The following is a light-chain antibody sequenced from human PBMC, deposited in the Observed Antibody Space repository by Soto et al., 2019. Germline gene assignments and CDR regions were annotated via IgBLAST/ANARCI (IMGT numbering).Light chain of an antibody. CDR3: QQYGSSPGWT. J-gene: IGKJ1*01. V-gene: IGKV3-20*01. CDR2: GAS. CDR1: QSVSSSY. Sequence: EIVLKQSPGTLSLSPGERATLSCRASQSVSSSYLAWYQQKPGQAPRLLIYGASSRATGIPDRFSGSGSGTDFTLTISRLEPEDFAVYYCQQYGSSPGWTFGQGTKVDIK.